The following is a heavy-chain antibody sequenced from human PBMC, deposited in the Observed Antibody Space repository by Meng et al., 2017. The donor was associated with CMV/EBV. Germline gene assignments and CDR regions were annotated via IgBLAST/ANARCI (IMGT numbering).Heavy chain of an antibody. V-gene: IGHV3-21*04. D-gene: IGHD3-10*01. J-gene: IGHJ6*02. Sequence: GESLKISCVASGFNSNAYWMTWVRQAPGKGLEWVSSISSSSSYIYYADSVKGRFTISRDNAKNSLYLQMNSLRAEGTAVYYCARDMVYRVWGQGTTVTVSS. CDR2: ISSSSSYI. CDR3: ARDMVYRV. CDR1: GFNSNAYW.